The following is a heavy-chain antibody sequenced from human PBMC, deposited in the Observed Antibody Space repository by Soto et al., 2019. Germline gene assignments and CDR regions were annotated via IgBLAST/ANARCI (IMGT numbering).Heavy chain of an antibody. D-gene: IGHD4-17*01. Sequence: PSETLSLTCTVSGGSISSSSYYWGWIRQPPGKGLEWIGSIYYSGSTNYNPSLKSRVTISVDKSKNQFSLKLSSVTAADTAVYYCARVPPTLVYGDSSPWAFDIWGQGTMVTVSS. J-gene: IGHJ3*02. V-gene: IGHV4-39*07. CDR1: GGSISSSSYY. CDR3: ARVPPTLVYGDSSPWAFDI. CDR2: IYYSGST.